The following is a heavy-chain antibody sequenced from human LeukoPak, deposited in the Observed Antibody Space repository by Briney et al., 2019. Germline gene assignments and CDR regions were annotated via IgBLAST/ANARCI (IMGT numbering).Heavy chain of an antibody. CDR3: ARGIAAALD. Sequence: PSETLSLTCTVSGGSISSYYWSWIRQPPGKGLEWIGYIYYSGGTNYNPSLKSRVTISVDTSKNQFSLKLSSVTAADTAVYYCARGIAAALDWGQGTLVTVSS. D-gene: IGHD6-13*01. CDR1: GGSISSYY. V-gene: IGHV4-59*01. J-gene: IGHJ4*02. CDR2: IYYSGGT.